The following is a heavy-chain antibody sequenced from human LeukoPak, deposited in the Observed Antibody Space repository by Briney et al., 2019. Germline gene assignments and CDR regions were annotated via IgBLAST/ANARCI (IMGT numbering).Heavy chain of an antibody. CDR2: ISYDGSNK. J-gene: IGHJ6*02. CDR1: GFTFSSYA. CDR3: ARGATRDYYYYGMDV. V-gene: IGHV3-30-3*01. Sequence: GGSLRVSCAASGFTFSSYAMHWVRQAQGEGLERVAVISYDGSNKYYADSVKGRFTISRDNSKNTLYLQMNSLRAEDTAVYYCARGATRDYYYYGMDVWGQGTTVTVSS.